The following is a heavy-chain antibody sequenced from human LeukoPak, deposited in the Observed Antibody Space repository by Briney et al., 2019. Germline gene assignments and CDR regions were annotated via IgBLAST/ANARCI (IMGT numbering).Heavy chain of an antibody. J-gene: IGHJ3*02. CDR3: ARAGYSYGYFVAFDI. V-gene: IGHV1-2*02. CDR1: GYTFTGYY. CDR2: INPNSGGT. Sequence: ASVKVSCKASGYTFTGYYMHWVRQAPGQGLEWMGWINPNSGGTNYAQKFQGRVTMTRDTSISTAYMELSRLRSDDTAVYYCARAGYSYGYFVAFDIWGQGTMVTVSS. D-gene: IGHD5-18*01.